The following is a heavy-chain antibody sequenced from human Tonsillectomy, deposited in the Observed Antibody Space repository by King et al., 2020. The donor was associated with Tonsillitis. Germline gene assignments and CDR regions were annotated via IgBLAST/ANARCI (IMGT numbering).Heavy chain of an antibody. J-gene: IGHJ4*02. Sequence: VQLVESGGGVVQPGRSLRLSCAASGFTFSSYAMHWVRQAPGKGLEWVAVISYDGSNKCYADSVKGRFNISRDNSKNTLYLQVNSLRAEDTAVYDCARVRMRAYYYDSGYFDYWGQGTLVTVSS. CDR1: GFTFSSYA. V-gene: IGHV3-30*01. CDR3: ARVRMRAYYYDSGYFDY. CDR2: ISYDGSNK. D-gene: IGHD3-22*01.